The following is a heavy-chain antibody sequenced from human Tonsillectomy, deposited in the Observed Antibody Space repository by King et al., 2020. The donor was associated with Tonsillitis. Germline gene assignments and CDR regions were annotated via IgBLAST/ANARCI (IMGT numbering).Heavy chain of an antibody. CDR3: AKYGKLERLPFDY. D-gene: IGHD1-1*01. CDR2: IIGSGGST. CDR1: GFTFSSYA. Sequence: QLVQSGGGLVQPGGSLRLSCAASGFTFSSYAMSWVRQAPGKGLEWGSAIIGSGGSTYYEDSVKGRFTISRDNSKNTLYLQMNSLRAEDTAVYYCAKYGKLERLPFDYWGQGTLVTVSS. V-gene: IGHV3-23*04. J-gene: IGHJ4*02.